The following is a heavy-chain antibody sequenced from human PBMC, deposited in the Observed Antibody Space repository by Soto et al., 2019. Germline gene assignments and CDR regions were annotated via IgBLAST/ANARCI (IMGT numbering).Heavy chain of an antibody. D-gene: IGHD3-9*01. J-gene: IGHJ6*03. Sequence: SEALSLTCTVSGGSISSGGYYWSWIRQHPGKGLEWIGYIYYSGSTYYNPSLKSRVTISVDTSKNQFSLKLSSVTAADTAVYYCARSTSDYSGYYYMDVWGKGTTVTVSS. CDR2: IYYSGST. CDR3: ARSTSDYSGYYYMDV. V-gene: IGHV4-31*03. CDR1: GGSISSGGYY.